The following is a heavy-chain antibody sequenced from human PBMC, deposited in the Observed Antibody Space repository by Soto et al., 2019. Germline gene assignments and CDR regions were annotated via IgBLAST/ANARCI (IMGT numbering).Heavy chain of an antibody. CDR1: GYTFTSNY. D-gene: IGHD4-17*01. V-gene: IGHV1-46*03. J-gene: IGHJ6*02. CDR3: ARDRNSYGDYGGYYYYDMDV. CDR2: INPSGGST. Sequence: AXVKVSCKASGYTFTSNYMHWVRQAPGQGLEWMGIINPSGGSTSYAQKFQGRVTMTRDTSTSTVYMELSSLRSEDTAVYYCARDRNSYGDYGGYYYYDMDVWGQGITVTVSS.